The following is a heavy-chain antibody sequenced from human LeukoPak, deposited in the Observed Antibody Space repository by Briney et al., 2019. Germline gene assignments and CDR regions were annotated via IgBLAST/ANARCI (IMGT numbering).Heavy chain of an antibody. Sequence: GGSLRLSCAASGFTFSSYGMHWVRQAPGKGLEWVAFIRYDGSNKYYADSVRGRFTISRDNSKNTLYLQMNSLRAEDTAVHYCAKVGQTYYDFWSGYYPDYWGQGTLVTVSS. V-gene: IGHV3-30*02. CDR2: IRYDGSNK. J-gene: IGHJ4*02. CDR1: GFTFSSYG. CDR3: AKVGQTYYDFWSGYYPDY. D-gene: IGHD3-3*01.